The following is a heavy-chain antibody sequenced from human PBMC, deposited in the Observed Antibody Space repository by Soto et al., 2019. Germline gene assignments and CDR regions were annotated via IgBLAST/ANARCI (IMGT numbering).Heavy chain of an antibody. Sequence: SETLSLTCTLSGGSISSYYWSWIRQPPGKGLEWIGYIYYSGSTNYNPSLRSRVTISVDTSKNLFSLKLSSVTAADTAVYYCARLGGGYCSSTSCYGAGFEYWGQGTQVTVSS. CDR2: IYYSGST. J-gene: IGHJ4*02. CDR3: ARLGGGYCSSTSCYGAGFEY. D-gene: IGHD2-2*01. V-gene: IGHV4-59*08. CDR1: GGSISSYY.